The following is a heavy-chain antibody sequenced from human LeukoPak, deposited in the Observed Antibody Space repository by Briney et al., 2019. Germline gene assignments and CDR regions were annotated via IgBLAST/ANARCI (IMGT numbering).Heavy chain of an antibody. Sequence: ASVKVSCKASGYTFTSYAMHWVRQAPGQRLEWMGWINAGNGNTKYSQKFQGRVTITRDTSASTAYMKLSSLRSEDTAVYYCARVTAGATVDYWGQGTLVTVSS. CDR3: ARVTAGATVDY. CDR1: GYTFTSYA. J-gene: IGHJ4*02. CDR2: INAGNGNT. V-gene: IGHV1-3*01. D-gene: IGHD1-26*01.